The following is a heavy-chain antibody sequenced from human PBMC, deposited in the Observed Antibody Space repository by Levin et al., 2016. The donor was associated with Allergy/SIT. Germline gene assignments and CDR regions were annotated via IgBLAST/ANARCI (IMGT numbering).Heavy chain of an antibody. CDR3: ARLKERGIHVFDP. CDR2: ISTTGATI. J-gene: IGHJ5*02. V-gene: IGHV3-11*01. CDR1: GFTFSDYY. Sequence: GESLKISCAASGFTFSDYYMAWIRQAPGKGLEWLSYISTTGATIYSAHSVKGRLSISRDNAKNSLYLQMNSLRAEDTAIYYCARLKERGIHVFDPWGQGTLVTVSS. D-gene: IGHD3-16*01.